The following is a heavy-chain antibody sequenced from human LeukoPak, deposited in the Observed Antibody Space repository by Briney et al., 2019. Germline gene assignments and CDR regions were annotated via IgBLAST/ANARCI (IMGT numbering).Heavy chain of an antibody. CDR1: GDSVSSNSAA. V-gene: IGHV6-1*01. CDR2: TYYRSKWSN. CDR3: ARGIMATGFDF. D-gene: IGHD1-1*01. Sequence: SQTLSLTCAISGDSVSSNSAAWNWIRQSPLRGLEWLGRTYYRSKWSNNYAVSVKSRLTINPDTSKNQFSLQLNSVTPEDTAEYYCARGIMATGFDFWGQGTLVTVSS. J-gene: IGHJ4*02.